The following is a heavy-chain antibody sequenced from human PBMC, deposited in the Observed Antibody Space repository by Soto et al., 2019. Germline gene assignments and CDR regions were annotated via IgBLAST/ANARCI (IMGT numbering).Heavy chain of an antibody. V-gene: IGHV1-18*01. CDR2: ITPYTGNT. Sequence: QVQLLQSGAEVKKPGASVRVSCKASGYTFTDYGFSWVRQAPGQGLEWMGWITPYTGNTNFAQKFHGRVTMATDRFTRTAYMDLRSLTSDDTAVYYCARDRGSGSYYLGPYFFDYWGQGTLVTVSS. CDR1: GYTFTDYG. CDR3: ARDRGSGSYYLGPYFFDY. J-gene: IGHJ4*02. D-gene: IGHD1-26*01.